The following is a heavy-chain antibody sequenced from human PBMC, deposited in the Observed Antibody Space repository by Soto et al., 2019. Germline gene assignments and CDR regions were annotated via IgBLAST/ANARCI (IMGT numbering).Heavy chain of an antibody. CDR3: AKDRITIFGVVPFDY. CDR2: ISGSGGST. CDR1: GFTFSSYA. Sequence: PGGSLRLSCAASGFTFSSYAMSWVRQAPGKGLEWVSAISGSGGSTYYADSVEGRFTISRDNSKNTLYLQMNSLRAEGTAVYYCAKDRITIFGVVPFDYWGQGTLVTVSS. V-gene: IGHV3-23*01. D-gene: IGHD3-3*01. J-gene: IGHJ4*02.